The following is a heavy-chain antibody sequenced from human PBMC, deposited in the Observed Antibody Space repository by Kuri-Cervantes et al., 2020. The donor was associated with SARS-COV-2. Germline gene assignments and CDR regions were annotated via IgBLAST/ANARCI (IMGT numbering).Heavy chain of an antibody. Sequence: ASVKVSCKASGYTFTSYDINWVRQATGQGLEWMGWINPNSGGTNYAQKFQGRVTMTRDTSISTAYMELSRLRSDDTAVYYCAAPPMDFWSGTAQQPGDFIKYYFDYWGQGTLVTVSS. CDR2: INPNSGGT. CDR1: GYTFTSYD. J-gene: IGHJ4*02. V-gene: IGHV1-2*02. CDR3: AAPPMDFWSGTAQQPGDFIKYYFDY. D-gene: IGHD3-3*01.